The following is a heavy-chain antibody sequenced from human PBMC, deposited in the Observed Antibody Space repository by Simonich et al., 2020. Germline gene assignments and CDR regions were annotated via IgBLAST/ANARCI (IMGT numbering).Heavy chain of an antibody. J-gene: IGHJ2*01. V-gene: IGHV3-7*01. CDR3: AREYSSSSDPYWYFDL. D-gene: IGHD6-6*01. Sequence: VQLVESGGGLVQPGGSLRRSCAASGFTFSSYWMSWVRQAQGKGLGGVANIKQGGSRKYKVDAVKGRFTISRDNAKNSLYLQMNSLRAEGTAVYYCAREYSSSSDPYWYFDLWGRGTLVTVSS. CDR2: IKQGGSRK. CDR1: GFTFSSYW.